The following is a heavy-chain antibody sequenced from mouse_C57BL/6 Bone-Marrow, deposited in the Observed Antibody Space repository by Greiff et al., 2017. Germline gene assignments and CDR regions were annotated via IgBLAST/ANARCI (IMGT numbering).Heavy chain of an antibody. CDR3: ARGGAYYSNYWLAY. V-gene: IGHV1-85*01. Sequence: QVQLQQSGPELVKPGASVKLSCKASGYTFTSYDINWVKQRPGQGLEWIGWIYPRDGSTKYNEKFKGKATLTVDTSSSSAYMELHSLTSEDSAVYFCARGGAYYSNYWLAYWGQGTLVTVSA. CDR1: GYTFTSYD. J-gene: IGHJ3*01. D-gene: IGHD2-5*01. CDR2: IYPRDGST.